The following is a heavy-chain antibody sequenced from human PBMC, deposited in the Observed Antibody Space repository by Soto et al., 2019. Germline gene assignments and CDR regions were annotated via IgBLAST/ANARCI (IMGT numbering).Heavy chain of an antibody. V-gene: IGHV1-2*04. CDR2: INPNSGGT. CDR3: ARKTSPGSYYYYGMEV. Sequence: KVSCKASGYTFTGYYMHWVRQAPGQGLEWMGWINPNSGGTNYAQKFQGWVTMTRDTSISTAYMELSRLRSDDTAVYYCARKTSPGSYYYYGMEVWGQGTTVTSP. CDR1: GYTFTGYY. D-gene: IGHD2-15*01. J-gene: IGHJ6*02.